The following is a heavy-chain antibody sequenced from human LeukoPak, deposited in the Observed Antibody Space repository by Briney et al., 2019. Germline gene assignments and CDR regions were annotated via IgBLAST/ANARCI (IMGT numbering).Heavy chain of an antibody. J-gene: IGHJ4*02. CDR3: ARSPPWSSLFDY. Sequence: PSETLSLTCTVSGGSISSSSYYWGWIRQPPGKGLEWIGSIYYSGSTYYNPSLKSRVTISVDTSKNQFALKLSSVTATDTAVYYCARSPPWSSLFDYWGQGTLVTVSS. D-gene: IGHD2-8*02. CDR2: IYYSGST. V-gene: IGHV4-39*01. CDR1: GGSISSSSYY.